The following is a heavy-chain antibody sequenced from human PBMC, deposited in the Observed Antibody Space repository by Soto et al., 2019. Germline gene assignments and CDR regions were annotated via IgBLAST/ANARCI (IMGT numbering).Heavy chain of an antibody. CDR1: GYTFTSYG. CDR3: ARDRGSYALDY. Sequence: QVQLVQSGAEVKKPGASVKVSCKASGYTFTSYGISWVRQAPGQGLEWMGWISANNGNTNYAQKLQGRVTMTTDTSTRTADMERRSLRSDDTAVYYWARDRGSYALDYWGQGTLVTVSS. CDR2: ISANNGNT. D-gene: IGHD1-26*01. J-gene: IGHJ4*02. V-gene: IGHV1-18*01.